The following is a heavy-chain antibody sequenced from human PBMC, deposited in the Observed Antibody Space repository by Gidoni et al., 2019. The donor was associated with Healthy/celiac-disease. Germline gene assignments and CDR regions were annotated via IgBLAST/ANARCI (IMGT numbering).Heavy chain of an antibody. D-gene: IGHD2-8*01. CDR1: GGSISSYY. Sequence: QVQLQESGPGLVKPSETLSLTCTVSGGSISSYYWSWIRQTPGKVLEWIGYIYYSGSTNYNPSRNSRVTIAVDTSKNQFALKLSSVTAADTAVYYCARDNGAGPDAFDIWGQGTMVIVSS. V-gene: IGHV4-59*01. CDR2: IYYSGST. J-gene: IGHJ3*02. CDR3: ARDNGAGPDAFDI.